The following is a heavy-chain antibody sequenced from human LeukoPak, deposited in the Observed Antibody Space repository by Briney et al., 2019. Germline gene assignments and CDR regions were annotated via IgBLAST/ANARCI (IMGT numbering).Heavy chain of an antibody. CDR1: GYSFTNYW. J-gene: IGHJ4*02. Sequence: GESLKISCNGSGYSFTNYWIGWVRQMPGKGLEWMGIIYPGDSDTRYSPSFQGQVTISADKSISTAYLQWSSLKASDTAMYYCARRTDRSFWYLDYWGQGTLVTVSS. CDR2: IYPGDSDT. V-gene: IGHV5-51*01. CDR3: ARRTDRSFWYLDY.